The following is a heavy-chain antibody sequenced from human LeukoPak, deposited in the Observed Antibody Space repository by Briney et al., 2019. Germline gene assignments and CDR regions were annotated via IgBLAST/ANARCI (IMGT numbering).Heavy chain of an antibody. V-gene: IGHV1-24*01. D-gene: IGHD1-26*01. CDR2: FDPEDGET. J-gene: IGHJ5*02. CDR3: ATGLLVGATGGWFDP. CDR1: GYTLTELS. Sequence: ASVKVSCKVSGYTLTELSMHWVRQAPGKGLEWMGGFDPEDGETIYAQKFQGRVTMTEDTSTDTAYMELSSLRSEDTAVYYCATGLLVGATGGWFDPWGQGTLVTVSS.